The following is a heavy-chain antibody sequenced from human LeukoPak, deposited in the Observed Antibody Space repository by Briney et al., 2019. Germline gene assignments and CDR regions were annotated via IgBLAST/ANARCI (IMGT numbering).Heavy chain of an antibody. CDR1: GFTFSSYA. Sequence: GGSLRLSCAASGFTFSSYAMHWVRQAPGKGLEWVAVISYDGSNKYYADSVKGRFTISRDNSKNTLSLQVSSLRTEDTAVYYCAKDRYSYAFEYSDSWGQGTLVTVSS. CDR3: AKDRYSYAFEYSDS. J-gene: IGHJ4*02. V-gene: IGHV3-30-3*01. D-gene: IGHD5-18*01. CDR2: ISYDGSNK.